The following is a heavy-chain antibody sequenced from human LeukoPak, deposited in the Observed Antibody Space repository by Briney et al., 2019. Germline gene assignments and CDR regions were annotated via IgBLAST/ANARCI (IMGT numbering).Heavy chain of an antibody. J-gene: IGHJ4*02. D-gene: IGHD6-6*01. V-gene: IGHV3-21*04. CDR2: ISSSSSYI. Sequence: GGSLRLSCAASGFTFSSYSMTWVRQAPGKGLEWVSSISSSSSYIYYADSVKGRFTISRDNAKNSLYLQMNSLRAEDTAVYYCAKDIAARPGAFDYWGQGTLVTVSS. CDR1: GFTFSSYS. CDR3: AKDIAARPGAFDY.